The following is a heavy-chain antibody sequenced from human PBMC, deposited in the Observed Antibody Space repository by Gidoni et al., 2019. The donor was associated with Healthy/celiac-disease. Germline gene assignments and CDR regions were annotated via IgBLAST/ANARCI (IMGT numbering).Heavy chain of an antibody. CDR3: AKAEGHYDFWSGYSFDY. J-gene: IGHJ4*02. CDR2: ISWNSGRK. CDR1: GFTFDDYA. V-gene: IGHV3-9*01. D-gene: IGHD3-3*01. Sequence: EVQLVESGGGLVQPGRSPRLSCSASGFTFDDYAMNWVRQAPGKGLEWVSGISWNSGRKGYADSVKGRFTISRDNAKNSLYLQMNSLRTEDTALYYCAKAEGHYDFWSGYSFDYWGQGTLVTVSS.